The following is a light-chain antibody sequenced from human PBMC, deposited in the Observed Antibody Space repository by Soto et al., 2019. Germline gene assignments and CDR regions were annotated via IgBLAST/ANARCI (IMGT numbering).Light chain of an antibody. CDR3: QQYGTSPPLA. Sequence: EVVLTQSPGTLSLSPGERATLSCRASQSVSSDSLAWYQQKPGQAPRLLIYDVSTRATGIPDRLSGSGSGTDFTLPISRLDPEDFSLYFCQQYGTSPPLAFGGGTRVEIK. CDR2: DVS. V-gene: IGKV3-20*01. CDR1: QSVSSDS. J-gene: IGKJ4*01.